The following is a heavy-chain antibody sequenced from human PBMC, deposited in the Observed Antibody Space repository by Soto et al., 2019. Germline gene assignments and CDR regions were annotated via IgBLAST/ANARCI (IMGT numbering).Heavy chain of an antibody. D-gene: IGHD2-15*01. V-gene: IGHV3-43*01. CDR3: AKDFCGGTGYPSDYYLDV. Sequence: EVQLVESGGVVVQPGGSLRLSCAVSGFTFDDYTMHWVRQPPGKGLEWVSLISWDGGTTYYADSVKGRFTISRDSSKNSLYLQMNSLRSEDTALYYCAKDFCGGTGYPSDYYLDVWGRGTAVTVSS. J-gene: IGHJ6*02. CDR2: ISWDGGTT. CDR1: GFTFDDYT.